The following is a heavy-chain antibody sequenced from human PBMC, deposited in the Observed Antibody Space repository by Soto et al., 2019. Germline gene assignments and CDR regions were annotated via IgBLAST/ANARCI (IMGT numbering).Heavy chain of an antibody. CDR2: ISYDGSNK. V-gene: IGHV3-30-3*01. CDR1: GFTFSSYA. CDR3: ARVTERITFGEHDY. J-gene: IGHJ4*02. D-gene: IGHD3-16*01. Sequence: QVQLVESGGGVVQPGRSLRLSCAASGFTFSSYAMHWVRQAPGKGLEWVAVISYDGSNKYYADSVKGRFTISRDNSKNTLYLQMNSLRAEDTAVYYCARVTERITFGEHDYWGQGTLVTVSS.